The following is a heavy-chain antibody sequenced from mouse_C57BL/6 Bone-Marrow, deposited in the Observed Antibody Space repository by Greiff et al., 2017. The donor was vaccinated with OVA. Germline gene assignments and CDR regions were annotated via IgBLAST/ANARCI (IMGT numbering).Heavy chain of an antibody. V-gene: IGHV5-16*01. Sequence: EVQRVESEGGLVQPGSSMKLSCTASGFTFSDYYMAWVRQVPEKGLEWVANINYDGSSTYYLDSLKSRFIISRDNAKNILYLQMSSLKSEDTATYYCARADSKGEFAYWGQGTLVTVSA. J-gene: IGHJ3*01. D-gene: IGHD2-5*01. CDR2: INYDGSST. CDR1: GFTFSDYY. CDR3: ARADSKGEFAY.